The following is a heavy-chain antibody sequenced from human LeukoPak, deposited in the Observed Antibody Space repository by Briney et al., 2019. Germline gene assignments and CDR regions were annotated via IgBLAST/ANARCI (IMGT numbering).Heavy chain of an antibody. J-gene: IGHJ3*02. Sequence: PGGSLRLSCAASGFTFSSYEMNWVRQAPGKGLEWVSYIGSDGSTIYYADSMKGRFTMSRDNAKNSLYLQMNSLRVEDMAVYYCARSNWGHYAFDIWGQGTMVVVSS. V-gene: IGHV3-48*03. CDR3: ARSNWGHYAFDI. CDR2: IGSDGSTI. CDR1: GFTFSSYE. D-gene: IGHD7-27*01.